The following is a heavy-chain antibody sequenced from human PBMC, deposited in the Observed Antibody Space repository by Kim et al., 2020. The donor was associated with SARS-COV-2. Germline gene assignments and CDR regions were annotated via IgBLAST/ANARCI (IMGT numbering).Heavy chain of an antibody. J-gene: IGHJ4*02. CDR2: ISWNSGSI. CDR3: AKAPGYYDSSGYFPFDY. Sequence: GGSLRLSCAASGFTFDDYAMHWVRQAPGKGLEWVSGISWNSGSIGYADSVKGRFTISRDNAKNSLYLQMNSLRAEDTALYYCAKAPGYYDSSGYFPFDYWGQGTLVTVSS. D-gene: IGHD3-22*01. V-gene: IGHV3-9*01. CDR1: GFTFDDYA.